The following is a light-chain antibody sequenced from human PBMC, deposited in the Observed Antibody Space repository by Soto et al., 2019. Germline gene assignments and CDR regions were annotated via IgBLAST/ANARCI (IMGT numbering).Light chain of an antibody. CDR1: SSDVGGYNY. Sequence: QSVLTQPPSASGSPGQSVTISCTGTSSDVGGYNYVSWYQQHPGKAPKLMIYEVSKRPSGVPDRFSGSKSGNTASLTVSGLQAEDEADYYCNSYAGSNNGVFGGGTKRTVL. CDR2: EVS. J-gene: IGLJ3*02. CDR3: NSYAGSNNGV. V-gene: IGLV2-8*01.